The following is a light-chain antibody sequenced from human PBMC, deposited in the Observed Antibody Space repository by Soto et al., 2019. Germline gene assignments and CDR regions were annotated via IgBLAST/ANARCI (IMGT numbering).Light chain of an antibody. J-gene: IGKJ1*01. Sequence: DIQMTQSPSTLSASVGDRVTITCRASQSISNWLAWYQQKPGKAPKLLIYDASYLQSGVPSRFSGSGSGTEFPLTISSLQPEDSATYYCQQYNSYSTWTFGQGTKVEIK. V-gene: IGKV1-5*01. CDR1: QSISNW. CDR3: QQYNSYSTWT. CDR2: DAS.